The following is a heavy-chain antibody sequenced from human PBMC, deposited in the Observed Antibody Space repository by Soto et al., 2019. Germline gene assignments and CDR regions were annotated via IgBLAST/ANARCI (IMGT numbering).Heavy chain of an antibody. CDR1: GYTFTSYG. D-gene: IGHD6-6*01. J-gene: IGHJ3*02. CDR3: ARVKSSSSAFAFDI. Sequence: ASVKVSCKASGYTFTSYGISWVRQAPGQGLEWMGWISAYNGNTNYAQKLQGRVTMTTDTSTSTAYMELRSLRSDDTAVYYCARVKSSSSAFAFDIWGQGTMVTVSS. V-gene: IGHV1-18*01. CDR2: ISAYNGNT.